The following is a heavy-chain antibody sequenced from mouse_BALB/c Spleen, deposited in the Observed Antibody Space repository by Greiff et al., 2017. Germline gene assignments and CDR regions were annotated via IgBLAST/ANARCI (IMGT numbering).Heavy chain of an antibody. D-gene: IGHD2-4*01. CDR1: GYTFTDYA. J-gene: IGHJ3*01. Sequence: QVQLKQSGAELVRPGVSVKISCKGSGYTFTDYAMHWVKQSHAKSLEWIGVISTYYGDASYNQKFKGKATMTVDKSSSTAYMELARLTSEDSAIYYCASGYDYDNGFAYGGQGTLVTVSA. CDR2: ISTYYGDA. V-gene: IGHV1S137*01. CDR3: ASGYDYDNGFAY.